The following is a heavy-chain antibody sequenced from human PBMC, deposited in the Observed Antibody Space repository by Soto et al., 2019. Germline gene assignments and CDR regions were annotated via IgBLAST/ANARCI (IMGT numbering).Heavy chain of an antibody. CDR1: GFTFSSYG. CDR3: ARGPLCNWNPPQAAFDY. J-gene: IGHJ4*02. D-gene: IGHD1-1*01. Sequence: QVQLVESGGGVVQPGRSLRLSCAASGFTFSSYGMHWVRQAPGKGLEWVAVIWDDGSNKYYADFVKGRFTISRDKSKNTLYLQMTGLRAEDTAVYYCARGPLCNWNPPQAAFDYWGQGTLVTVSS. V-gene: IGHV3-33*01. CDR2: IWDDGSNK.